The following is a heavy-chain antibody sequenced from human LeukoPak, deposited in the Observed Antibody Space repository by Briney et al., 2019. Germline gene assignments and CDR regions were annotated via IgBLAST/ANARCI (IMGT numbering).Heavy chain of an antibody. CDR1: GFTFGDYA. J-gene: IGHJ4*02. V-gene: IGHV3-49*04. CDR3: TRVYYDILTGWDYYFDY. D-gene: IGHD3-9*01. CDR2: IRSKAYGGTT. Sequence: GGSLRLSCTASGFTFGDYAMSWVRQAPGKGLEWGGFIRSKAYGGTTEYAASVKGRFTISRDDSKSIAYLQMNSLKTEDTAVHYCTRVYYDILTGWDYYFDYWGQGTLVTVSS.